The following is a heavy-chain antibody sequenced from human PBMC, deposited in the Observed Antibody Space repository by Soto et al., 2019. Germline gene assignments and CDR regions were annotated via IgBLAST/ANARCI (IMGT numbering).Heavy chain of an antibody. CDR2: IWYDGSNK. CDR3: ASSIN. J-gene: IGHJ4*02. CDR1: GFPFSSYG. V-gene: IGHV3-33*01. Sequence: PGGSLRLSCAASGFPFSSYGMHWVRQAPGKGLEWVGVIWYDGSNKDYADSVKGRFTISRDNSKNTLYLQMNSLRADDTAAYYCASSINWGQGTLVTVSS.